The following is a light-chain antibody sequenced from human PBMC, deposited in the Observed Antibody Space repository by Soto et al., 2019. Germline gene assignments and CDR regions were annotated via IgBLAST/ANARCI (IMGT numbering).Light chain of an antibody. CDR3: GTWDSSLSAGV. CDR1: NSNIGNDY. J-gene: IGLJ3*02. Sequence: QSALTQPPSVSAAPGQKVTISCSGSNSNIGNDYVSWYQHLPGTAPKLLIYDNDKRPSGIPDRFSGSKSGTSATLGITGLQTGDEADYYCGTWDSSLSAGVFGGGTKVTVL. CDR2: DND. V-gene: IGLV1-51*01.